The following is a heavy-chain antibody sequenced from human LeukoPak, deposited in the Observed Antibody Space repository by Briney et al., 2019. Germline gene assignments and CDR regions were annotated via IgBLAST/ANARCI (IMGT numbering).Heavy chain of an antibody. CDR1: GFTVSSNY. CDR3: AKAFSPKYYYDSSGYYNFDY. V-gene: IGHV3-23*01. Sequence: GGSLRLSCAASGFTVSSNYMSWVRQAPGKGLEWVSAISGSGGSTYYADSVKGRFTISRDNSKNTLYLQMNSLRAEDTAVYYCAKAFSPKYYYDSSGYYNFDYWGQGTLVTVSS. CDR2: ISGSGGST. D-gene: IGHD3-22*01. J-gene: IGHJ4*02.